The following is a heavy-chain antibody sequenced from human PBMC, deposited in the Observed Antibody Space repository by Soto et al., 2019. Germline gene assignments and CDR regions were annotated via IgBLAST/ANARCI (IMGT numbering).Heavy chain of an antibody. D-gene: IGHD3-22*01. Sequence: GASVKVSCKASGYTFTSYGISWVRQAPGQGLEWMGWISAYNGNTNYAQKLQGRVTMTTDTSTSTAYMELRSLRSDDTAVYYCARRYYDSSGQGWWFDPWGQGTLVPVSS. V-gene: IGHV1-18*01. J-gene: IGHJ5*02. CDR1: GYTFTSYG. CDR2: ISAYNGNT. CDR3: ARRYYDSSGQGWWFDP.